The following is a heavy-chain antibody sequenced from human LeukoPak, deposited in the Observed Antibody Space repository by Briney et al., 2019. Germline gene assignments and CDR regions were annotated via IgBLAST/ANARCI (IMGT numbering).Heavy chain of an antibody. Sequence: ASVKVSCQASGYTFTSYSMHWVRQAPGQGLEWMGIINSSGGSTSYAQKFQGRVTMTRDTSTSTFYMELSSLRSEDTAVYYCARSGSYRYFDLWGRGTLVTVSS. CDR3: ARSGSYRYFDL. CDR1: GYTFTSYS. CDR2: INSSGGST. V-gene: IGHV1-46*01. D-gene: IGHD1-26*01. J-gene: IGHJ2*01.